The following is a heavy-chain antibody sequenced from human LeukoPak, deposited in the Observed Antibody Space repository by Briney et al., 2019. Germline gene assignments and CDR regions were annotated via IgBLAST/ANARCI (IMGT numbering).Heavy chain of an antibody. V-gene: IGHV3-21*01. J-gene: IGHJ4*02. CDR2: ISSSSSYI. D-gene: IGHD5-12*01. CDR3: ARDFNSGGYDSGSDYFDY. CDR1: GFTFSSYS. Sequence: GGSLRLSCAASGFTFSSYSMNWVRRAPGKGLEWVSSISSSSSYIYYADSVKGRFTISRDNAKNSLYLQMNSLRAEDTAVYYCARDFNSGGYDSGSDYFDYWGQGTLVTVSS.